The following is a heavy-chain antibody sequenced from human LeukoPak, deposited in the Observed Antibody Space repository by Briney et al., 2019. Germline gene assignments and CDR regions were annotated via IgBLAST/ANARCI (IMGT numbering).Heavy chain of an antibody. CDR3: ARESDIAVAGNSFDY. V-gene: IGHV3-7*01. CDR1: GFTFSSYW. Sequence: GSLRLSCAASGFTFSSYWMRWVRQAPGKGLEWVANIKQDGSEKYYVDSVKGRFTISRDNAKNSLYLQMNSLRAEDTAVYYCARESDIAVAGNSFDYWGQGTLVTVSS. CDR2: IKQDGSEK. D-gene: IGHD6-19*01. J-gene: IGHJ4*02.